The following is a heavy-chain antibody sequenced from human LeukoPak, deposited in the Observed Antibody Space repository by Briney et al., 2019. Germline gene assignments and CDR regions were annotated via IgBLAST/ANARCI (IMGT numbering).Heavy chain of an antibody. CDR2: INPNSGGT. D-gene: IGHD6-19*01. V-gene: IGHV1-2*02. CDR3: ARDLEAGTGPDY. CDR1: GYAFTGYY. Sequence: ASVRVSCKASGYAFTGYYMRWVRQAPGQGLEWMGWINPNSGGTNYAQKFQGRVTMTRDTSISTAYMELSRLRSDDTAVYYRARDLEAGTGPDYWGQGTLVTGSS. J-gene: IGHJ4*02.